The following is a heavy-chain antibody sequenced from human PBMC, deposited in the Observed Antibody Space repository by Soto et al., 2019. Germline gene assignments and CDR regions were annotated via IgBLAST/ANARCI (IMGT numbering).Heavy chain of an antibody. V-gene: IGHV3-23*01. Sequence: EVQVLEPGGGLVQPGGSLRLSCEASGITFSNYMMTWIRQAPGKGLEWVSTITAGGDGTYYADSVKGRFTMSRETSKNTXXLQMNSLRAEDTAVYYCAPHVYCSGGSCQYDAFAIRGQGTMVTVSS. CDR1: GITFSNYM. CDR3: APHVYCSGGSCQYDAFAI. J-gene: IGHJ3*02. D-gene: IGHD2-15*01. CDR2: ITAGGDGT.